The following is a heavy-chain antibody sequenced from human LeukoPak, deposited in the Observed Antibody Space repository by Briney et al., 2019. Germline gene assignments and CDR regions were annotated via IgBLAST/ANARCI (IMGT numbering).Heavy chain of an antibody. CDR3: ASLLAVEKGFDY. Sequence: SETLSLTCTVSGGSISSYYWSWIRQPPGKGLEWIGYIYYSGSTNCNPSLKSRVTISLDRSKNQFSLKLSSVTAADTAVYYCASLLAVEKGFDYWGQGTLVTVSS. CDR1: GGSISSYY. V-gene: IGHV4-59*12. J-gene: IGHJ4*02. D-gene: IGHD6-19*01. CDR2: IYYSGST.